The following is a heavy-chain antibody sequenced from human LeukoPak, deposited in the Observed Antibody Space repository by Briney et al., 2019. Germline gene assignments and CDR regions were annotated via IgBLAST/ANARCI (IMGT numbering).Heavy chain of an antibody. CDR3: ARGGVVPAAITPCYYYGMDV. Sequence: SETLSLTCTVSGGSISSGGYYWSWIRQHPGKGLEWIGYIYYSGSTYYNPSLKGRVTISVDTSKNQFSLKLSSVTAADTAVYYCARGGVVPAAITPCYYYGMDVWGQGTTVTVSS. CDR2: IYYSGST. D-gene: IGHD2-2*01. CDR1: GGSISSGGYY. J-gene: IGHJ6*02. V-gene: IGHV4-31*03.